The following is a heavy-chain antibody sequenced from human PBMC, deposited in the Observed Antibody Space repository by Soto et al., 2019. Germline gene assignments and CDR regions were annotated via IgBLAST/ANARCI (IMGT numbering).Heavy chain of an antibody. J-gene: IGHJ4*02. D-gene: IGHD3-22*01. V-gene: IGHV1-69*06. CDR1: GGTFSSYA. CDR2: IIPIFGTA. CDR3: ARHHYDSSGYDY. Sequence: GASVKVSCKASGGTFSSYAISWVRQAPGQGLEWMGGIIPIFGTANYAQKFQGRVTITAGKSTSTAYMELSSLRSEDTAVYYCARHHYDSSGYDYWGQGTLVTVSS.